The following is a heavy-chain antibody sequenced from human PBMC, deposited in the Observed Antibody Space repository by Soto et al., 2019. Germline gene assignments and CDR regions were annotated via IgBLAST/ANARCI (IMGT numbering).Heavy chain of an antibody. CDR3: ARGNVVVPFAITVHYYYRMDF. CDR1: GGSISSSNYF. Sequence: SETLSLTCTVSGGSISSSNYFWGWIRQPPGKGLEWIGSMYYSGSTYYNPSLKSRVTISVDTSKNQFSLKLSSVTAADTAVYYCARGNVVVPFAITVHYYYRMDFWGPAIMVTVFS. V-gene: IGHV4-39*07. CDR2: MYYSGST. J-gene: IGHJ6*02. D-gene: IGHD2-2*01.